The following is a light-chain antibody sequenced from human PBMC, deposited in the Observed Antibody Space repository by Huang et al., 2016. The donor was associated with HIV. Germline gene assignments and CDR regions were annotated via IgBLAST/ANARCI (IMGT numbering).Light chain of an antibody. J-gene: IGKJ1*01. V-gene: IGKV1-33*01. CDR1: QDIGKY. CDR3: QHYDSLPPWT. Sequence: DIQMTQSPSSLSASVGDRVTITCQASQDIGKYLNWYQQKQGQVPKLLIFDASNLETGVPSRFSGSGSGTDFTFTITTLQPEDIATYYCQHYDSLPPWTFGQGTRVQI. CDR2: DAS.